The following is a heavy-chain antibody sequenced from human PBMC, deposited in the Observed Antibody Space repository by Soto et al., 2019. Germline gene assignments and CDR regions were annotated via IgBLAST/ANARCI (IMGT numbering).Heavy chain of an antibody. CDR2: IIPIFDTA. CDR1: GGIFSSYA. Sequence: ASVKVSCKASGGIFSSYAISWVRQAPGQGLEWMGGIIPIFDTANYAQKFQGRATISADKSTRTAYMELSSLRSEDTAVYYCARAVSDYDSSGYYTRFDYWGQGTLVTVSS. V-gene: IGHV1-69*06. D-gene: IGHD3-22*01. CDR3: ARAVSDYDSSGYYTRFDY. J-gene: IGHJ4*02.